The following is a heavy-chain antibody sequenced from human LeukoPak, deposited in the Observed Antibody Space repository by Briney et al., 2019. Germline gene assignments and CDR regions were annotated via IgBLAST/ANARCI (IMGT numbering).Heavy chain of an antibody. V-gene: IGHV6-1*01. J-gene: IGHJ4*02. Sequence: SQTLSLTCAISGDSVSSNSAAWNWIRQSPSRGLEWLGRTYYRSKWYNDYAVSVKSRITINPDTSKNQFSLKLNSVTAADTAVYYCARSGRSFRPYYFDYWGQGTLVTVSS. CDR2: TYYRSKWYN. CDR1: GDSVSSNSAA. D-gene: IGHD3-10*01. CDR3: ARSGRSFRPYYFDY.